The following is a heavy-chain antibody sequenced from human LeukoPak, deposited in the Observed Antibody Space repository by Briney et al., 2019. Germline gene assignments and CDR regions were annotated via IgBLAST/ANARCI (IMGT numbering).Heavy chain of an antibody. CDR2: ISWNSGSI. Sequence: GGPLRLSCAGSGFIFNNYAMHWVRQPPGKGLEWVSGISWNSGSIDYADSVKGRFTISRDNATNSLYLQMNSLRVEDTAFYYCAKDNRRHYTSGPNPDSLHWGQGALVTVSS. CDR1: GFIFNNYA. J-gene: IGHJ4*02. CDR3: AKDNRRHYTSGPNPDSLH. D-gene: IGHD6-19*01. V-gene: IGHV3-9*01.